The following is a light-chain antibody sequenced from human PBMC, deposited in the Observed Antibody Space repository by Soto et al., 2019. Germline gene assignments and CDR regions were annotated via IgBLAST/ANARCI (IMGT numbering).Light chain of an antibody. J-gene: IGKJ1*01. CDR2: GAS. V-gene: IGKV3-20*01. CDR3: QQYGSLPVT. CDR1: QSVSSSY. Sequence: EIVLTQSPGTLSLSPGDRATLSCRASQSVSSSYLAWYQQKPGQAPRLLICGASSRATGIPDRFSGSGSGTDFTLTISRLEPEDFAVYYCQQYGSLPVTFGQGTKVEIK.